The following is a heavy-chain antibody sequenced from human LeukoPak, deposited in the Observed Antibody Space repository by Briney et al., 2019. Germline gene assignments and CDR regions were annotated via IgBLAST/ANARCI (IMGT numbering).Heavy chain of an antibody. CDR3: ARESYYYDSSGYPYWYFDL. Sequence: SETLSLTCTVSGGSISSYYWSWIRQPAGKGLEWIGRIYTSWSTNYNPSPKSRVTISVDKSKNQFYLKLSSVTAADTAVYYCARESYYYDSSGYPYWYFDLWGRGTLVTVSS. J-gene: IGHJ2*01. CDR1: GGSISSYY. CDR2: IYTSWST. D-gene: IGHD3-22*01. V-gene: IGHV4-4*07.